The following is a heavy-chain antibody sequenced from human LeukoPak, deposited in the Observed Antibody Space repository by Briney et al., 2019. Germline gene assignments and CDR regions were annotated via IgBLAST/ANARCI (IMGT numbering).Heavy chain of an antibody. CDR2: ISWNSGSI. CDR3: AKDYYDSSGYGNYFDY. Sequence: PGGSLRFSCAASGFTFDDYAMHWVRQAPGKGLEWVSGISWNSGSIGYADSVKGRFTISRDNAKNSLYLQMNSLRAEDTALYYCAKDYYDSSGYGNYFDYWGQGTLVTVSS. D-gene: IGHD3-22*01. CDR1: GFTFDDYA. J-gene: IGHJ4*02. V-gene: IGHV3-9*01.